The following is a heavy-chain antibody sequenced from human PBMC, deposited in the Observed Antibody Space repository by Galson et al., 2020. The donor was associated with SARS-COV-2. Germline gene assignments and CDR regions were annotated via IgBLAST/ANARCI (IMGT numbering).Heavy chain of an antibody. CDR1: AGSVSSGSHY. CDR3: ARILTPGIAAAGTVCYYYCGMDV. Sequence: ASETLSPTCTVSAGSVSSGSHYWSWIRQPPGKGLEWIRHTYYSGSTNKNPTPNSRVTITLDTSKNQFSLKLGSVTAADTAVYYCARILTPGIAAAGTVCYYYCGMDVWGQGTTVTVSS. V-gene: IGHV4-61*01. J-gene: IGHJ6*02. CDR2: TYYSGST. D-gene: IGHD6-13*01.